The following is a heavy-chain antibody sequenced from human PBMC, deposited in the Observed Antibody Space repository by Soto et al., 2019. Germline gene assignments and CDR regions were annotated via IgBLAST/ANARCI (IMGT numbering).Heavy chain of an antibody. D-gene: IGHD6-13*01. V-gene: IGHV1-69*05. J-gene: IGHJ3*02. CDR3: ARVRGSNWYYAFDI. Sequence: SVKVSCKASGGTFSSYAISWVRQAPGQGLEWMGGIIPICGTANYTQKFQGRVTITRDESTSTAYMELSRLRSADTAVYYCARVRGSNWYYAFDIWGQGTTVTVSS. CDR2: IIPICGTA. CDR1: GGTFSSYA.